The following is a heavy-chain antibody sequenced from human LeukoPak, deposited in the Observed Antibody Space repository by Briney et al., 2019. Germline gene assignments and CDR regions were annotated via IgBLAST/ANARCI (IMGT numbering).Heavy chain of an antibody. V-gene: IGHV4-59*08. Sequence: PSETLSLTCTVSGGFLSSYYWSWIQQPPGKGLEWIGNVNYSGSTNYSPSLKSRVTISVDTSKNQFSLRLSSVTAADTAVYYCARRRYSYGFNYGMDVWGQGTTVTVSS. D-gene: IGHD5-18*01. CDR2: VNYSGST. J-gene: IGHJ6*02. CDR1: GGFLSSYY. CDR3: ARRRYSYGFNYGMDV.